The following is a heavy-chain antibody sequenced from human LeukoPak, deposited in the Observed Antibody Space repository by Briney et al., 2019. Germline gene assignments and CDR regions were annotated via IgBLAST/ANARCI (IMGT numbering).Heavy chain of an antibody. CDR1: GGSISSSSYY. V-gene: IGHV4-39*07. J-gene: IGHJ5*02. CDR2: IYYSGST. D-gene: IGHD6-13*01. CDR3: ARGLGYSSSWYPTNWFDP. Sequence: SETLSLTCTVSGGSISSSSYYWGWIRQPPGKGLEWIGSIYYSGSTYYNPSLKSRVTISVDTSKNQFSLKLSFVTAADTAVYYCARGLGYSSSWYPTNWFDPWGQGTLVTVSS.